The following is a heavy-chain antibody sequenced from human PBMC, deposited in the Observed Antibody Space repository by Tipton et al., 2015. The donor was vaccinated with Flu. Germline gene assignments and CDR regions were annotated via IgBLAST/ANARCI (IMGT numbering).Heavy chain of an antibody. D-gene: IGHD6-19*01. CDR1: GFTFSDYA. CDR2: IYPGDSDT. J-gene: IGHJ4*02. CDR3: VRHGGPTYSSGWYYSY. V-gene: IGHV5-51*01. Sequence: SLRLSCAASGFTFSDYAMSWVRQMPGRGLEWVGVIYPGDSDTRYNPSLQGQVTISADKAISTAYLSLKASDTAMYYCVRHGGPTYSSGWYYSYWGQGTLITASS.